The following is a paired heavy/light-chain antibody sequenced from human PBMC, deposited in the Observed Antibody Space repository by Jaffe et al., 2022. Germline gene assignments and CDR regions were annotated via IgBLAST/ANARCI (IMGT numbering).Light chain of an antibody. CDR3: AAWDDSLNGVV. CDR1: SSNIGSNT. Sequence: QSVLTQPPSASGTPGQRVTISCSGSSSNIGSNTVNWYQQLPGTAPKLLIYTNNQRPSGVPDRFSGSKSGTSASLAISGLQSEDEADYYCAAWDDSLNGVVFGGGTKLTVL. CDR2: TNN. V-gene: IGLV1-44*01. J-gene: IGLJ2*01.
Heavy chain of an antibody. CDR1: GYTFNRYA. D-gene: IGHD2-2*01. CDR3: TLEWGVPAAIKYNWFDP. CDR2: INTNTGNP. V-gene: IGHV7-4-1*02. J-gene: IGHJ5*02. Sequence: QVQLVQSGSELKKPGASVKVSCKASGYTFNRYAMNWVRQAPGQGLEWMGWINTNTGNPTYAQGFTGRYVFSLDTSVSTAYLQISSLKAEDTAVYYCTLEWGVPAAIKYNWFDPWGQGTLVTVSS.